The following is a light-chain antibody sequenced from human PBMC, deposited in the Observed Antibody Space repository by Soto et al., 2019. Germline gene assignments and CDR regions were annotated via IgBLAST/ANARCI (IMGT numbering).Light chain of an antibody. CDR3: CSYAGTFTWV. J-gene: IGLJ3*02. CDR1: TGDVGGYNY. Sequence: QSALTQPRSVSGSPGQSVTISCTGTTGDVGGYNYVSWYQHHPGNAPKLMIYDVNERPSGVPDRFSGFKSGNTASLTISGLQAEDEAEYYCCSYAGTFTWVFGGGTKLTVL. CDR2: DVN. V-gene: IGLV2-11*01.